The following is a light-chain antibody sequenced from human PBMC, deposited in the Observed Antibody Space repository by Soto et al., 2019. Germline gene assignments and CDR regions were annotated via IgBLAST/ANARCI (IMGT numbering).Light chain of an antibody. Sequence: AIQLTQSPSSLSASVGDRVIITCRASQGISTALAWYQQKPGNAPKLLIYDASSLESGVLSRFSGSGSGTDFTLTIDSLQPEDFATYCCQQFNSYPITFGGGTKVEI. V-gene: IGKV1-13*02. CDR3: QQFNSYPIT. CDR1: QGISTA. J-gene: IGKJ4*01. CDR2: DAS.